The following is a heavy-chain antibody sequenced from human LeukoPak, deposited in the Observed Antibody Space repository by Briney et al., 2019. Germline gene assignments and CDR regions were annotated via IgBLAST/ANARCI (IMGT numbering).Heavy chain of an antibody. Sequence: SETLSLTCTVSGGSISSSSNYWGWIRQPPGKGLEWIGNIYYSGSTYYNPSLKSRVTISVDTSKNQFSLKLSSVTAADTAVYYCAREGKRSSWDYWGQGTLVTVSS. CDR2: IYYSGST. V-gene: IGHV4-39*07. CDR1: GGSISSSSNY. CDR3: AREGKRSSWDY. D-gene: IGHD6-13*01. J-gene: IGHJ4*02.